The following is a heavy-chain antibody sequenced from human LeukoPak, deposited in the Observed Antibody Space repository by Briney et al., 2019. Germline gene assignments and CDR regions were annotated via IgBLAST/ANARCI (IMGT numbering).Heavy chain of an antibody. CDR3: AGPYCTNGVCGLWYYYGMDV. CDR1: GFTFSSYA. D-gene: IGHD2-8*01. J-gene: IGHJ6*02. CDR2: ISYDGSNK. Sequence: PGRSLRLSCAASGFTFSSYAMHWVRQALGKGLEWVAVISYDGSNKYYADSVKGRFTISRDNSKNTLYLQMNSLRAEDTAVYYCAGPYCTNGVCGLWYYYGMDVWGQGTTVTVSS. V-gene: IGHV3-30-3*01.